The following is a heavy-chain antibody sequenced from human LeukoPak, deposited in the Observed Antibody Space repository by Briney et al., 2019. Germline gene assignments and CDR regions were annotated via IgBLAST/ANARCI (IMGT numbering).Heavy chain of an antibody. V-gene: IGHV3-33*08. CDR1: GFTSSNYW. D-gene: IGHD4-11*01. CDR2: IWSDGTEK. Sequence: GGSLRLSCAASGFTSSNYWMSWVRQAPGKGLEWVAVIWSDGTEKHYSDAVKGRFTISRDNFGNTLYLQMNSLRGDDTAVYYCARDAERGFDYSNSLKYWGQGTLVTVSS. CDR3: ARDAERGFDYSNSLKY. J-gene: IGHJ4*02.